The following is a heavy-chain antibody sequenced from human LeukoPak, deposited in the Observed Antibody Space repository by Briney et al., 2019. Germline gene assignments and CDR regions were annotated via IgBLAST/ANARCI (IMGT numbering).Heavy chain of an antibody. J-gene: IGHJ6*02. CDR2: IGTRDTSI. CDR3: ARERSNSYDYDSYYGLDV. D-gene: IGHD5-18*01. Sequence: GGSLRLSCAASGFTFIKSYMSWVRPAPGKGLEWISYIGTRDTSIYYADSVRGRFTISRDNAENSLHLQMNSLRAEDTAVYYCARERSNSYDYDSYYGLDVWGQGTTVTVSS. CDR1: GFTFIKSY. V-gene: IGHV3-11*01.